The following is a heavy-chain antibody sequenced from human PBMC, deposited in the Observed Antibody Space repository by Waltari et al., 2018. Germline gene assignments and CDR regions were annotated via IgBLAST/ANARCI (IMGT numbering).Heavy chain of an antibody. Sequence: QVQLQQWGAGLLKPSETLSLTCAVYGGSFSGYYWSWIRQPTGKGLEWIGEINHSGSTNYNPSLKSRVTISVDTSKNQFSLKLSSVTAADTAVYYCARLLLWFGESLPYFDYWGQGTLVTVSS. V-gene: IGHV4-34*01. CDR2: INHSGST. CDR1: GGSFSGYY. J-gene: IGHJ4*02. CDR3: ARLLLWFGESLPYFDY. D-gene: IGHD3-10*01.